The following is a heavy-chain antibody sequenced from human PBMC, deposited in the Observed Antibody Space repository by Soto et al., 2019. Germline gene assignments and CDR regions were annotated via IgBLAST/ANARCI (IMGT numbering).Heavy chain of an antibody. V-gene: IGHV1-69*13. CDR2: IIPIFGTA. Sequence: SVKVSCKASGGTFSSYAISWVRQAPGQGLEWMGGIIPIFGTANYAQKFQGRVTITADESTSTAYMELSSLRSEDTAVYYCARSKRDYTALDAFDIWGQGTMVTVSS. CDR3: ARSKRDYTALDAFDI. D-gene: IGHD3-3*01. CDR1: GGTFSSYA. J-gene: IGHJ3*02.